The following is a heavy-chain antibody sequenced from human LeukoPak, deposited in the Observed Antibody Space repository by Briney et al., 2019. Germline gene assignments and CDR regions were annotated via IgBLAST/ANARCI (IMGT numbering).Heavy chain of an antibody. CDR2: INPNSGGT. J-gene: IGHJ4*02. CDR1: GYTFTGYY. D-gene: IGHD3-22*01. V-gene: IGHV1-2*06. Sequence: ASVKVSCKASGYTFTGYYMHWVRQAPGQGLEWMGRINPNSGGTNYAQKFQGRVTMTRDTSISTAYMELSRLRSDDTAVYYCARDPIDSSGYSDYWGQRTLVTVSS. CDR3: ARDPIDSSGYSDY.